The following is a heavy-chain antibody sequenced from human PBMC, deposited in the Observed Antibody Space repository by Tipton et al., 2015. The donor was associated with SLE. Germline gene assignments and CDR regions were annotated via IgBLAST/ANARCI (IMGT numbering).Heavy chain of an antibody. J-gene: IGHJ4*02. CDR1: GYTFTSYD. Sequence: QLVQSRAEVKNPGASVKVSCKTSGYTFTSYDINWVRQAAGQGLEWLGWMNPNSGNTGYAQKFQGRLSMTRSTSISTAYMELSSLRSEDTAVYYCASGAVFGDSWGQGTLVTVSS. CDR2: MNPNSGNT. D-gene: IGHD3-3*01. CDR3: ASGAVFGDS. V-gene: IGHV1-8*02.